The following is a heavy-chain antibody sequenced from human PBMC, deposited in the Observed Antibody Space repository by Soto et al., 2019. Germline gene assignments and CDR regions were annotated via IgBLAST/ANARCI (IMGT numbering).Heavy chain of an antibody. CDR3: ARDGYYGDSYAFDI. J-gene: IGHJ3*02. CDR2: ISAYNGNT. D-gene: IGHD4-17*01. Sequence: ASGKVSCKASGCTFTSHCISWVRQAPGQGLEWMGWISAYNGNTNYAQTLQGRVTMTTDTSTSTAYMELRSLRSDDTAVYYCARDGYYGDSYAFDIWGQGTMVTVS. CDR1: GCTFTSHC. V-gene: IGHV1-18*01.